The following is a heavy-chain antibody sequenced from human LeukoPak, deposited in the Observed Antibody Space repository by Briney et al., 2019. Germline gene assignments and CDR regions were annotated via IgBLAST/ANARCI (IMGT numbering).Heavy chain of an antibody. J-gene: IGHJ4*02. CDR2: IYYSGST. Sequence: SQTLSLTCTVSGDSISSGDYYWSWIRQPPGKGLEWIGYIYYSGSTYYNPSLKSRVTISVDTSKNQFSLKLSSVTAADTAVYYCARGYCSSTSCYFLSSYYFDYWGQGTLVTVSS. CDR1: GDSISSGDYY. V-gene: IGHV4-30-4*01. D-gene: IGHD2-2*01. CDR3: ARGYCSSTSCYFLSSYYFDY.